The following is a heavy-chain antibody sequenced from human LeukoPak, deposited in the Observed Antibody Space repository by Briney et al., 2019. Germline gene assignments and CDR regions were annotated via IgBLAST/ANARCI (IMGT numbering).Heavy chain of an antibody. V-gene: IGHV3-23*01. Sequence: GGSLRLSCAASGFTLSSYAMSWVRQAPGKGLEWVSAISGSGGSTYYADSVKGRFTISRDNSKNTLYLQMNSLRAEDTAVYYCAKARADYDAFDYWGQGTLVTVSS. CDR3: AKARADYDAFDY. J-gene: IGHJ4*02. CDR1: GFTLSSYA. CDR2: ISGSGGST. D-gene: IGHD3-3*01.